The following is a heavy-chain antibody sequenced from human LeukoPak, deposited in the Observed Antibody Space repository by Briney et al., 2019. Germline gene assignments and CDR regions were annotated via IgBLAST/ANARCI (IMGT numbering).Heavy chain of an antibody. CDR3: ARVPRELGAY. CDR1: GYTFTSYD. CDR2: MNPNSGNT. J-gene: IGHJ4*02. V-gene: IGHV1-8*01. D-gene: IGHD3-16*01. Sequence: GASVKVSCKASGYTFTSYDINWVRQATGQGLEWMGFMNPNSGNTVYAQKLQGRVTMTRDTSISTAYMELTSLRSEDTALYYCARVPRELGAYWGQGTLVTVSS.